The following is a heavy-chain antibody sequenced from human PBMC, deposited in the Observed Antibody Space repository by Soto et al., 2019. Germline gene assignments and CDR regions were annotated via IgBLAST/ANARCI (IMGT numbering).Heavy chain of an antibody. CDR1: GDSISSGEYS. V-gene: IGHV4-30-4*08. CDR3: ARSTAQLRAFDI. CDR2: IHSSGKI. J-gene: IGHJ3*02. Sequence: QVRLEESGPGLVKPSQTLSLTCTVSGDSISSGEYSWNWIRQLTGKGLEWIGYIHSSGKIYYSPSFRRRLTLSVDTGPDRLSLEVTSVTVADTAVYFCARSTAQLRAFDIWCRGALVAVSS. D-gene: IGHD2-2*01.